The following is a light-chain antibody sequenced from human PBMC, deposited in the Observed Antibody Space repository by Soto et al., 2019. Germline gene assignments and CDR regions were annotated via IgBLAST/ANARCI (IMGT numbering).Light chain of an antibody. Sequence: QSALTQAASVSGSPGQSITISCTGTSSDVGSYNLVSWYQQHPGKAPKLMIYEVSKRPSGLSNRFSGSKSGNTASLTISGLQAEDEADYYCCSYAGSRTPLIFGTWTQLTVL. CDR2: EVS. V-gene: IGLV2-23*02. CDR1: SSDVGSYNL. J-gene: IGLJ1*01. CDR3: CSYAGSRTPLI.